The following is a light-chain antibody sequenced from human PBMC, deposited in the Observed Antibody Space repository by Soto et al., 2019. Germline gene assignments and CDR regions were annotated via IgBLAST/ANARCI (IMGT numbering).Light chain of an antibody. Sequence: EVVLTQSPGTLSLAPGERVTLSCRASQSVASSYLAWYQQKPGRAPRLLIYSASSRATGIPDRFSGSGSGTDFTLTISSLEPEVFAVYYCPHFGSFPETFGQGTNVE. CDR1: QSVASSY. CDR2: SAS. V-gene: IGKV3-20*01. J-gene: IGKJ1*01. CDR3: PHFGSFPET.